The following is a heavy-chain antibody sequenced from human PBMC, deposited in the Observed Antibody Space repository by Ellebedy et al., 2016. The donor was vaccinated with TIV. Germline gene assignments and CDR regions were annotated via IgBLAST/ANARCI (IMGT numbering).Heavy chain of an antibody. D-gene: IGHD1-26*01. Sequence: AASVKVSCKASGYTFTSYYMHWARQAPGQGLEWMGIINPSGGSTSYAQKLQGRVTMTRDTSTSTVYMELSSLRSEETAVYYCARDRGGVGATNGFDYWGQGTLVTVSS. CDR1: GYTFTSYY. CDR3: ARDRGGVGATNGFDY. V-gene: IGHV1-46*04. CDR2: INPSGGST. J-gene: IGHJ4*02.